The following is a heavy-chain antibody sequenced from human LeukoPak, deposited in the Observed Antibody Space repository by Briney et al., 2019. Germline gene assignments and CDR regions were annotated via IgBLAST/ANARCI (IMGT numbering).Heavy chain of an antibody. V-gene: IGHV3-23*01. CDR3: AKDPNTLPSSGWHN. CDR2: ISGSAGRT. CDR1: GFTFSSYS. J-gene: IGHJ4*02. Sequence: GGSLRLSCAASGFTFSSYSMNWVRQAPGKGLEWVSAISGSAGRTYYADSVKGRFTISRDNSKNTLYLQMNSLRAEDTAVYYCAKDPNTLPSSGWHNWGQGTLVTVSS. D-gene: IGHD6-19*01.